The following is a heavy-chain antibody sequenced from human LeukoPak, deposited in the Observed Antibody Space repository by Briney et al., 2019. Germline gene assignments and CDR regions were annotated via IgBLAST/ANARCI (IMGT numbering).Heavy chain of an antibody. V-gene: IGHV3-73*01. CDR3: TRHGEPVADY. Sequence: PGGSLTLSCAASGFTFSGSAMHWVRQAAGKGVEGVGRIRSKVNRYETAYAAWVRGMFTISRDDSKNTAYLQMNSLKTEDTAVYYCTRHGEPVADYWGQGTLVTVSS. CDR1: GFTFSGSA. D-gene: IGHD1-14*01. J-gene: IGHJ4*02. CDR2: IRSKVNRYET.